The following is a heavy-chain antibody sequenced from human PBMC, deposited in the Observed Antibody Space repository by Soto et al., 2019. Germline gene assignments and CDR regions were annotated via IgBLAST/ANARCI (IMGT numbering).Heavy chain of an antibody. CDR1: GFAFSGYA. CDR3: AKSYYGDYDHRLLFDK. D-gene: IGHD4-17*01. Sequence: GGSLRLSCAASGFAFSGYAINWVRQAPGKGLEWVSIISAIGTTTKYSDSVKGRFTISRDNSRDTVHLQMNSLRAEDTAVYYCAKSYYGDYDHRLLFDKWGQGTLVTVSS. CDR2: ISAIGTTT. J-gene: IGHJ4*02. V-gene: IGHV3-23*01.